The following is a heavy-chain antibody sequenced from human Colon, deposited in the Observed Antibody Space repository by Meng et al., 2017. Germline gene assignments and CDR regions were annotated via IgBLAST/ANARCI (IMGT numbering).Heavy chain of an antibody. J-gene: IGHJ5*02. CDR3: AREPFYRGWIDP. V-gene: IGHV4-34*01. CDR1: GGSFSGYY. D-gene: IGHD2/OR15-2a*01. Sequence: QVQLQQWGAGLLKPSETLSLTCAVYGGSFSGYYWSWIRQPPGKGLEWIGEINHSGSTNYNPSLKSRVTISVDTSKNQFSLKLSSVTAADTAVYYCAREPFYRGWIDPWGQGTLVTVSS. CDR2: INHSGST.